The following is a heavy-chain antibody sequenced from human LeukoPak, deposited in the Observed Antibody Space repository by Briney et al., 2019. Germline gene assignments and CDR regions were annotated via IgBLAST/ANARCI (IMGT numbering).Heavy chain of an antibody. V-gene: IGHV3-30*03. Sequence: GGSLRLSCAASGFTFSEYTMHWVRQAPSKGLEWVAVISHDGREIYYADSVKGRFTISRDDSTSTMYLQMNSLRAEDTALYYCARGRSDSGAYCYFGSWGQGTPVTVSS. J-gene: IGHJ4*02. D-gene: IGHD3-22*01. CDR1: GFTFSEYT. CDR2: ISHDGREI. CDR3: ARGRSDSGAYCYFGS.